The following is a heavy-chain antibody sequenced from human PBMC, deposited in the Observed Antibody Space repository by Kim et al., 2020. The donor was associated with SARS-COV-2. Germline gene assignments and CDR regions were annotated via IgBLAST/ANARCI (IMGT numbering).Heavy chain of an antibody. CDR1: GFTFSSYA. CDR2: ISYDGSNK. D-gene: IGHD3-10*01. Sequence: GGSLRLSCAASGFTFSSYAMHWVRQAPGKGLEWVAVISYDGSNKYYADSVKGRFTISRDNSKNTLYLQMNSLRAEDTAVYYCARERLLWFGELFGAPDY. J-gene: IGHJ4*01. V-gene: IGHV3-30*04. CDR3: ARERLLWFGELFGAPDY.